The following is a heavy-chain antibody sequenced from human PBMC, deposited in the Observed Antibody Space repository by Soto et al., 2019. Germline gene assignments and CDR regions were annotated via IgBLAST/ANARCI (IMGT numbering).Heavy chain of an antibody. Sequence: QVQVVESGGGVVQPGRSLRLSCTASGFTFSGHAMHWVRQPPGKGLEWVAQIWYDGSNKYYADSVKGRFTISRDNPKNTLYVKMDSLRVEDTAGYYCARDGQSLAPYALDVWGQGTSVTVSS. CDR2: IWYDGSNK. D-gene: IGHD6-19*01. J-gene: IGHJ6*02. V-gene: IGHV3-33*01. CDR1: GFTFSGHA. CDR3: ARDGQSLAPYALDV.